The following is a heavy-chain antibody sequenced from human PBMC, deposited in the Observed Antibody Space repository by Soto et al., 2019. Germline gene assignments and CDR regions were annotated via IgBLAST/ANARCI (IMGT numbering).Heavy chain of an antibody. V-gene: IGHV6-1*01. CDR3: ARWRAAALYYYYGMDV. D-gene: IGHD6-13*01. CDR1: GDSVSSNSAA. Sequence: SQTLSLTCAISGDSVSSNSAAWNWIRQSPSRGLKWLGRTYYRSKWYNDYAVSVKSRITINPDTSKNQFSLQLNSVTPEDTAVYYCARWRAAALYYYYGMDVWGQGTTVIVSS. CDR2: TYYRSKWYN. J-gene: IGHJ6*02.